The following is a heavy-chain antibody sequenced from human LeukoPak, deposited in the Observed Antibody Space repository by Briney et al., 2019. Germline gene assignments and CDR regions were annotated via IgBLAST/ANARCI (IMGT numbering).Heavy chain of an antibody. Sequence: GGSLRLSCAASGFTVSSNYMSWVRQAPGKGLEWVSLIYSAGGTYYADSVKGRFTISRDNPKNTVYLQMNSLRAEDTAVYYCAREKSLWGQGTLVTVSS. CDR2: IYSAGGT. CDR3: AREKSL. V-gene: IGHV3-53*01. CDR1: GFTVSSNY. J-gene: IGHJ4*02.